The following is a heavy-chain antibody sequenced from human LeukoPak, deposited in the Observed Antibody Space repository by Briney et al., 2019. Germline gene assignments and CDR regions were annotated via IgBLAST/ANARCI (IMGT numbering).Heavy chain of an antibody. CDR2: IYTSGGT. V-gene: IGHV4-61*02. CDR1: GGSISSGYHY. CDR3: ARRTKGFDI. D-gene: IGHD2-8*01. J-gene: IGHJ3*02. Sequence: SETLSLTCTVSGGSISSGYHYWTWIRQPPGKGLEWIGRIYTSGGTNYNPSLKNRVTISLDTSKNQCSLKLTSVNAADTAGYYCARRTKGFDIWGQGTMVTVSS.